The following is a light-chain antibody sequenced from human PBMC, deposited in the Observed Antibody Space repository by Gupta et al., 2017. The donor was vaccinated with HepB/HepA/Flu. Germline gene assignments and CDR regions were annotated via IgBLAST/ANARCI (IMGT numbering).Light chain of an antibody. CDR3: QEYSGSSWT. J-gene: IGKJ1*01. Sequence: DIQMTQSPSTPSASVGDRVTITCRASQSISNLLAWYQQKPGKAPNLLIYKASSLESGVPSRFSGSGSGTEFTLTISSLQPDDSATYYCQEYSGSSWTFGQGTKVEIK. CDR2: KAS. CDR1: QSISNL. V-gene: IGKV1-5*03.